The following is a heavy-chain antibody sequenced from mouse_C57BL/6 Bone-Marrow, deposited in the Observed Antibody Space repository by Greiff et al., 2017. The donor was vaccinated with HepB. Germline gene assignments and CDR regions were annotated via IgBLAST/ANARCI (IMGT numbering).Heavy chain of an antibody. CDR2: IDPSDSYT. V-gene: IGHV1-59*01. J-gene: IGHJ3*01. Sequence: QVQLQQPGAELVRPGTSVKLSCKASGYTFTSYWMHWVKQRPGQGLEWIGVIDPSDSYTNYNQKFKGKATLTVDTSSSTAYMQLSSLTSEDSAVYDCARSRDYDGRFAYWGQGTRVTVSA. CDR1: GYTFTSYW. CDR3: ARSRDYDGRFAY. D-gene: IGHD2-4*01.